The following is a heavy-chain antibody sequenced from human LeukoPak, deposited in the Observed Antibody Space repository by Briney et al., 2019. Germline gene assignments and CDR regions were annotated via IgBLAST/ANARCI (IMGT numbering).Heavy chain of an antibody. CDR3: ARALYCIGGSCHFDY. D-gene: IGHD2-15*01. CDR1: GFTFSSYW. J-gene: IGHJ4*02. CDR2: IKQDGSEK. Sequence: GGSLRLSCAASGFTFSSYWMSWVRQAPGKGLEWVANIKQDGSEKYYVDSVKGRFTISRDNAKNSLYLQMNSLRAEDTAVYYCARALYCIGGSCHFDYWGQGTLVTVSS. V-gene: IGHV3-7*03.